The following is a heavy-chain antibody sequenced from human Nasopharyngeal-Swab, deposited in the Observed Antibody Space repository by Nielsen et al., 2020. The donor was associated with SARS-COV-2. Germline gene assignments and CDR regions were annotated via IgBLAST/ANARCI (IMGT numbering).Heavy chain of an antibody. CDR3: ARDGHSNYDYYYMDV. J-gene: IGHJ6*03. V-gene: IGHV1-3*01. Sequence: ASVKVSCKASGYTFTSYAMHWVRQAPGQRLEWMGWINAGNGNTKYSQKFQGRVTITRDTSASTAYMELSSLRSEDTAVYYCARDGHSNYDYYYMDVWGKGTTVTVSS. CDR1: GYTFTSYA. D-gene: IGHD4-11*01. CDR2: INAGNGNT.